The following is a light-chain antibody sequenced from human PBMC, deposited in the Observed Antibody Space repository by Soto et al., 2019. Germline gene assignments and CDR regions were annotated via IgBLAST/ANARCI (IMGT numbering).Light chain of an antibody. V-gene: IGLV1-40*01. Sequence: SVLTPPPPVSGAPGQRVTLSCPGSSSNIGAGYDVHWYQQHPGKAPKLIIYEVLKRPSGVPDRFSGSKSGNTASLTVSGLQAEDEADYYCSSYAGGNNLGVFGTGTKVTVL. CDR1: SSNIGAGYD. CDR3: SSYAGGNNLGV. CDR2: EVL. J-gene: IGLJ1*01.